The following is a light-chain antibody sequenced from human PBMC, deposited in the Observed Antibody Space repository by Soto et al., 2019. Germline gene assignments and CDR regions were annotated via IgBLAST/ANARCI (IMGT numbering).Light chain of an antibody. CDR2: DAS. CDR3: QQRSNGAGT. Sequence: ETVLMQTPRKMALLRGNADTVSCRASQSLYNNYLAWYQEKPGQAPRLLIYDASNRATGIPARFSGSGSGTDFTLTIRTLEPDDFAVYYCQQRSNGAGTVGQGTKVDIK. J-gene: IGKJ1*01. CDR1: QSLYNNY. V-gene: IGKV3-11*01.